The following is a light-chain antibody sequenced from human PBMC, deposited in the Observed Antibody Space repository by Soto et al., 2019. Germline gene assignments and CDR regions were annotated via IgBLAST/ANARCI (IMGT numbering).Light chain of an antibody. CDR3: QQYGTSPPIT. CDR2: GAS. Sequence: EIVLTQSPATLSLSPGERATLSCRASQSVSSYLAWYQQKPGQAPRLLIYGASSRATGIPDRFSGSGSGTDFTLTINRLEPEDFAVYYCQQYGTSPPITFGQGTRLEI. V-gene: IGKV3-20*01. J-gene: IGKJ5*01. CDR1: QSVSSY.